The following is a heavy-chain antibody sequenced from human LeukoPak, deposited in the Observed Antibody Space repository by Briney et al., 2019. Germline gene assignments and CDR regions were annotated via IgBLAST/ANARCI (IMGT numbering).Heavy chain of an antibody. J-gene: IGHJ6*03. CDR3: ARKSRDDFWSGYQLYYYYYYMDV. D-gene: IGHD3-3*01. CDR1: GFTFRSFY. CDR2: ISGSGGST. Sequence: GGSLRLSCAASGFTFRSFYMSWVRQAPGKGLEWVSAISGSGGSTYYADSVKGRFTISRDNSKNTLYLQMNSLRAEDTAVYYCARKSRDDFWSGYQLYYYYYYMDVWGKGTTVTVSS. V-gene: IGHV3-23*01.